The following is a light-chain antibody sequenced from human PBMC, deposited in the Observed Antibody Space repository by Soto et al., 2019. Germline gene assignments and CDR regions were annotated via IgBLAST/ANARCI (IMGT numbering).Light chain of an antibody. Sequence: QSALTQPASVSGSPGQSITISCTGTSSDVGGYNYVSWYQQHPGKAPKLMIYEVSNRASGVSNRFSGSKSGNTASLTISGLQGEDEADYYCSSYTSSSTLVVGGGTKRAV. V-gene: IGLV2-14*01. CDR1: SSDVGGYNY. J-gene: IGLJ2*01. CDR3: SSYTSSSTLV. CDR2: EVS.